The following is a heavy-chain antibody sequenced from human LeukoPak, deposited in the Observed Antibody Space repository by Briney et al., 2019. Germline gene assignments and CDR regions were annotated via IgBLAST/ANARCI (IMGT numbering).Heavy chain of an antibody. CDR1: GYSISTGNY. J-gene: IGHJ3*02. D-gene: IGHD3-16*01. CDR3: ARVGGAFDI. V-gene: IGHV4-38-2*01. Sequence: SETRSLACALSGYSISTGNYWGWIRQPPGKGLEWIGRVYHSGSTYYNPSLKSRLTISVDTSKNQFSLRLSSVIAADTAEYYCARVGGAFDIWGQGTTVTVSS. CDR2: VYHSGST.